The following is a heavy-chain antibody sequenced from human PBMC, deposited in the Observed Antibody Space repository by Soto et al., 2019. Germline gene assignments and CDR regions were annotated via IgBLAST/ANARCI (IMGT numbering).Heavy chain of an antibody. J-gene: IGHJ6*02. CDR2: ISAYNGNT. CDR1: GYTFTSYG. D-gene: IGHD5-18*01. Sequence: QVQLVQSGAEVKKPGASVKVSCKASGYTFTSYGISWVRQAPGQGLEWMGWISAYNGNTNYAQKLQDRGTMTTDTSTSTAYMELRSLRSDDTAVYYCARVKYSPPYYYYDGMDVWGQGTTVTVSS. CDR3: ARVKYSPPYYYYDGMDV. V-gene: IGHV1-18*01.